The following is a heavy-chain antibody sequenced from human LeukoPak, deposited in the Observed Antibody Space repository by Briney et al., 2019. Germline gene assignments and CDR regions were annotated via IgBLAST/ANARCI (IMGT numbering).Heavy chain of an antibody. Sequence: ASVKVSCKASGYTFTSYYMHWVRQAPGQGLEWMGIINPSGGSASYAQKFQGRVTMTRDTSTSTVYMELSSLRSEDTAVYYCARDGPRIAALGEDFDYWGQGTLVTVSS. CDR2: INPSGGSA. CDR3: ARDGPRIAALGEDFDY. CDR1: GYTFTSYY. V-gene: IGHV1-46*01. J-gene: IGHJ4*02. D-gene: IGHD6-6*01.